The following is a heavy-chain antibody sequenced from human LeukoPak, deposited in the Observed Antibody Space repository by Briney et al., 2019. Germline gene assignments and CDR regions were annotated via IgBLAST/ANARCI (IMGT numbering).Heavy chain of an antibody. Sequence: PSQTLSLTCTVSGGSISYGGYYWTWIRQHPGKGLEWIGYMHYSGDTHYNPSLKGRVTISVDTSKNHFSLELISVTAADTAVYFCARGRRHFDWLPMTTFDFWGQGTLVTVSS. D-gene: IGHD3-9*01. CDR3: ARGRRHFDWLPMTTFDF. CDR1: GGSISYGGYY. V-gene: IGHV4-31*03. J-gene: IGHJ4*02. CDR2: MHYSGDT.